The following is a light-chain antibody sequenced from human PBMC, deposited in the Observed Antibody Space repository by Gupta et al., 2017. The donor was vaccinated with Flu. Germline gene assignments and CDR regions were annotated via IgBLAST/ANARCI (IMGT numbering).Light chain of an antibody. CDR1: SSDVGGYNY. J-gene: IGLJ3*02. CDR2: DVS. CDR3: CSHAGSYTLV. V-gene: IGLV2-11*01. Sequence: QSALSQSRSVSGSPGQAVTISCTGTSSDVGGYNYVSWYQQHQVKAPKLMIYDVSKRPSGVPDRFSGSKSGNTASLTISGLQADDEADYYCCSHAGSYTLVFGGGTKLTVL.